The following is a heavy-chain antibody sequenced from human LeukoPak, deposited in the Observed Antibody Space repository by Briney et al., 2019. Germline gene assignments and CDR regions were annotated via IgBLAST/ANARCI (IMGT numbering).Heavy chain of an antibody. Sequence: SETLSLTCIVSGDSISSTSYYWAWIRQPPGKGLEWIGMIFYSGSAYYTPSLRGRVTLSVDTSRNQFSLNLISVTAADTGVYFCARQQSDTSLFDPWGQGTLVAVSS. CDR3: ARQQSDTSLFDP. CDR1: GDSISSTSYY. CDR2: IFYSGSA. J-gene: IGHJ5*02. D-gene: IGHD2-21*02. V-gene: IGHV4-39*01.